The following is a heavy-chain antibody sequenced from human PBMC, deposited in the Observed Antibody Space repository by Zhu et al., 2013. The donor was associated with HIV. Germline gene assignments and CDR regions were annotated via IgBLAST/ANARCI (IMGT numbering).Heavy chain of an antibody. CDR2: INPSGGST. Sequence: QVQLVQSGAEVKKPGASVKVSCKASGYTFTSYYMHWVRQAPGQGLEWMGIINPSGGSTSYAQKFQGRVTMTRDTSTSTVYMELSSLRSEDTAVYYCASSSSSGWYSDYWGQGTLVTVSS. CDR1: GYTFTSYY. J-gene: IGHJ4*02. CDR3: ASSSSSGWYSDY. D-gene: IGHD6-19*01. V-gene: IGHV1-46*03.